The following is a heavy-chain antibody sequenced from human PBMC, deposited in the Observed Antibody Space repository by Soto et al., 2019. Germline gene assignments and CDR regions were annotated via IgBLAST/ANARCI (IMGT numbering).Heavy chain of an antibody. CDR1: GGTFSSYA. V-gene: IGHV1-69*12. J-gene: IGHJ4*02. D-gene: IGHD3-3*01. CDR3: ARVPNRFLEWPGGDY. CDR2: IIPIFGTA. Sequence: QVQLVQSGAEVKKPGSSVKVSSKASGGTFSSYAISWVRQAPGQGLEWMGGIIPIFGTANYTQKFQGRVTITADESTSTAYMELSSLRSEDTAVYYCARVPNRFLEWPGGDYWGQGTLVTVSS.